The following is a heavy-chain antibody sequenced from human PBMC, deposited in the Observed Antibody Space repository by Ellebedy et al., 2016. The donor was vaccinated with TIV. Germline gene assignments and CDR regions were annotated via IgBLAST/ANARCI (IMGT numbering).Heavy chain of an antibody. CDR3: TVGYYYYYMDV. Sequence: SVKVSXXASGGTFSSYAISWVRQAPGQGLEWMGGIIPIFGTANYAQKFQGRVTITADESTSTAYMELSSLRSEDTAVYYCTVGYYYYYMDVWGKGTTVTVSS. D-gene: IGHD4-23*01. CDR2: IIPIFGTA. V-gene: IGHV1-69*13. CDR1: GGTFSSYA. J-gene: IGHJ6*03.